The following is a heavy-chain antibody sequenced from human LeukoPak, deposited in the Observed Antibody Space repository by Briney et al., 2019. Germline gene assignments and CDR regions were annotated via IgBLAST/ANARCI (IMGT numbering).Heavy chain of an antibody. Sequence: SETLSLTCTVSGGSISSYYWSWIRQPPGKGLEWIGYIYYSGSTNYNPSLKSRVTISEDTSKNQFSLKLRSVTAAETAVYYCTRHRPDYYDSSGYYYVGAFDIWGQGTMVTVSS. D-gene: IGHD3-22*01. CDR3: TRHRPDYYDSSGYYYVGAFDI. CDR1: GGSISSYY. J-gene: IGHJ3*02. V-gene: IGHV4-59*08. CDR2: IYYSGST.